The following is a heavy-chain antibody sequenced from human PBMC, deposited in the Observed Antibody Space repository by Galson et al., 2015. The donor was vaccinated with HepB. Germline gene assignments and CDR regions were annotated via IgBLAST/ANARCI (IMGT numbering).Heavy chain of an antibody. CDR1: RFALSNYG. CDR2: VSVNGGST. J-gene: IGHJ6*01. CDR3: ARDSWRSYNYYYDYGMDV. V-gene: IGHV3-23*01. Sequence: SLRLSCAASRFALSNYGMTWVRQAPGKGLEWVSGVSVNGGSTNYADSVKGRFTISRDNSRNTLYLQMNSLRAEDTAVYYCARDSWRSYNYYYDYGMDVWGQGTTVTVSS. D-gene: IGHD3-16*01.